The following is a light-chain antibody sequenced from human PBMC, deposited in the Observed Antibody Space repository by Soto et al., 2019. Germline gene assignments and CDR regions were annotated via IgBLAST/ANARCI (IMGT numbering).Light chain of an antibody. J-gene: IGLJ2*01. CDR1: KLGDKY. CDR3: QTWDSSVV. Sequence: SYELTQPPSVYVSPGQTASITCSGDKLGDKYAYWYQQKPGQSPVMVIFQDTKRPSGIPERFSGSNSGNTATLTISGTQAMDEADYYCQTWDSSVVFGGGTKLTVL. V-gene: IGLV3-1*01. CDR2: QDT.